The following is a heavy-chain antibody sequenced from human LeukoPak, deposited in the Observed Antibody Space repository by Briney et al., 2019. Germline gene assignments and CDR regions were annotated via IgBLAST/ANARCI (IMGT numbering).Heavy chain of an antibody. CDR2: IRYDGSDK. V-gene: IGHV3-30*02. CDR3: AKDRSSGNYFIDY. J-gene: IGHJ4*02. D-gene: IGHD1-26*01. Sequence: PGGSLRLSCAASGFTFSTSGMHWVRQGPGKGLEWVAFIRYDGSDKYYADSVKGRFTISRGNSKNTLYLQMSSLRAEDTAVYYCAKDRSSGNYFIDYWGQGTLVTVSS. CDR1: GFTFSTSG.